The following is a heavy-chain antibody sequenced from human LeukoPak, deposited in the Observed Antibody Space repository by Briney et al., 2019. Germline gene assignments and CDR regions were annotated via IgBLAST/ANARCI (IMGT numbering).Heavy chain of an antibody. V-gene: IGHV1-69*01. Sequence: SVKVSCKASGGTFSSYAISWVRQAPGQGLEWMGGIIPIFGTANYAQKFQGRVTITSDESTSTAYMELSSLRSEDTAVYYCARVVVPAAILGLDMASWRENYYYYMDVWGKGTTVTVSS. D-gene: IGHD2-2*01. J-gene: IGHJ6*03. CDR3: ARVVVPAAILGLDMASWRENYYYYMDV. CDR2: IIPIFGTA. CDR1: GGTFSSYA.